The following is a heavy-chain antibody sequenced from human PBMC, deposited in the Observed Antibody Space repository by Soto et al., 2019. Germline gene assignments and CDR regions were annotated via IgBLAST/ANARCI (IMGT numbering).Heavy chain of an antibody. Sequence: SVKVSCKASGFTFTSSAVQWVRQARGQRLEWIGWIVVGSGNTNYAQKFQERVTITRDMSTSTAYMELSSLRSEDTAVYYCAAEVVGAHGRDYWGQGTMVTVSS. CDR3: AAEVVGAHGRDY. D-gene: IGHD1-26*01. CDR2: IVVGSGNT. CDR1: GFTFTSSA. J-gene: IGHJ4*02. V-gene: IGHV1-58*01.